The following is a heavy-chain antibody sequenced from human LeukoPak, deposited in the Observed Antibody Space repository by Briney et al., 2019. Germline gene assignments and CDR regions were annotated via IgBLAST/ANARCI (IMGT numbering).Heavy chain of an antibody. V-gene: IGHV3-9*03. CDR1: EFTFSSYW. Sequence: GGSLRLSCAASEFTFSSYWMSWVRQAPGKGLEWVSGISWNSGSIGYADSVKGRFTISRDNAKNSLYLQMNSLRAEDMALYFCTQTPPYDIGQLGFDYWGQGTLVTVSS. CDR2: ISWNSGSI. CDR3: TQTPPYDIGQLGFDY. D-gene: IGHD3-9*01. J-gene: IGHJ4*02.